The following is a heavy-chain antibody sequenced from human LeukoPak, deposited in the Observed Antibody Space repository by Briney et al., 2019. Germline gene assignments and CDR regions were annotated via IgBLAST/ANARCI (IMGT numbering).Heavy chain of an antibody. J-gene: IGHJ4*02. V-gene: IGHV4-39*01. Sequence: SETLSLTCTVSGGSISSSSYYWGWIRQPPGKGLEWIGSIYYSGSTYYNPSLKSRVTISVDTSKNQFSLKLSSVTAADTAAYYCARVEDTAMVPFFDYWGQGTLVTVSS. CDR1: GGSISSSSYY. D-gene: IGHD5-18*01. CDR2: IYYSGST. CDR3: ARVEDTAMVPFFDY.